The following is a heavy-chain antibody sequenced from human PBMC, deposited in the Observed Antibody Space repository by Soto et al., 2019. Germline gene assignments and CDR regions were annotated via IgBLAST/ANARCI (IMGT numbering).Heavy chain of an antibody. Sequence: EVQLLESGGGLVQPGGSLRLSCAASGFTFSNYAMSWVRQAPGKGPEWVSSTGGAGTDPEYADSVKGRFTISRDNSKNTLYLQMNSLRAEDTAIYYCAKDFIPRNGVYDAFDIWGQGTVVTVSS. CDR3: AKDFIPRNGVYDAFDI. V-gene: IGHV3-23*01. D-gene: IGHD3-10*01. CDR2: TGGAGTDP. J-gene: IGHJ3*02. CDR1: GFTFSNYA.